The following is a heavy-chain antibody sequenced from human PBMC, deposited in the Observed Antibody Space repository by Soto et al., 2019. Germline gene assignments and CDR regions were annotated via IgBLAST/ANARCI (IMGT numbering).Heavy chain of an antibody. CDR2: IYHTGST. CDR3: ARVFGYSYGYSDY. V-gene: IGHV4-38-2*01. Sequence: PSETLSLTCAVSGYSINSGYYWGWIRQPPGKGLEWIGSIYHTGSTYYNPSLKSRVTISVDTSKNQFSLKLISVTAADTAVYYCARVFGYSYGYSDYWGQGTLVTV. J-gene: IGHJ4*02. CDR1: GYSINSGYY. D-gene: IGHD5-18*01.